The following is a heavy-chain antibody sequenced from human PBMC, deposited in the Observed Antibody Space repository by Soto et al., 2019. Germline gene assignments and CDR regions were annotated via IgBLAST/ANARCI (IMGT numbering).Heavy chain of an antibody. CDR1: GFTFSSYC. V-gene: IGHV3-33*01. J-gene: IGHJ4*02. Sequence: QVQLVESGVGVFQPGRSLRLSCSASGFTFSSYCMHWVLQSPVKGLEWVAVIWYDGRNTYYADSVKGRFTISRDNSKNTLYLQMNSLRAEDTAVYYCARTAYYYDSSGYYFDCWGQGTLVTVSS. D-gene: IGHD3-22*01. CDR2: IWYDGRNT. CDR3: ARTAYYYDSSGYYFDC.